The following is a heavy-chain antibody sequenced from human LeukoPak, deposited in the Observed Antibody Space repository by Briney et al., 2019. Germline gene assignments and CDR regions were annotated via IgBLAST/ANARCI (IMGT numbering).Heavy chain of an antibody. V-gene: IGHV3-30-3*01. CDR1: GFTFSSYA. Sequence: GGSLRLSCAASGFTFSSYAMHCVRQAPGKGLEWVAVISYDGSNKYYADSVKGRFTISRDSSKNTLYLQMNSLRAEDTAVYYCAGNGYWRQGTLVTVSS. CDR3: AGNGY. CDR2: ISYDGSNK. J-gene: IGHJ4*02. D-gene: IGHD4-23*01.